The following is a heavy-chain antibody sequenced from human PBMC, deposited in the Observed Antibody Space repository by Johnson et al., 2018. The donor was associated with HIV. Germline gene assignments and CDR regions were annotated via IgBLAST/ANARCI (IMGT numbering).Heavy chain of an antibody. CDR3: ARPGGDYSAFDI. J-gene: IGHJ3*02. CDR2: INSDGSNT. V-gene: IGHV3-74*02. Sequence: VQLVESGGGLVQPGGSLRLSCAASGFSFSTYWMHWVRQAPGKGLAWVSRINSDGSNTTYADSVKGRFTISRDNAKNTMYLQMNNLGAGATAVYYCARPGGDYSAFDIWGQGTMVTVSS. D-gene: IGHD4-17*01. CDR1: GFSFSTYW.